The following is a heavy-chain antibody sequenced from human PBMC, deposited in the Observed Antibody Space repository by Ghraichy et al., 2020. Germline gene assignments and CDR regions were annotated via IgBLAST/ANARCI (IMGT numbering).Heavy chain of an antibody. D-gene: IGHD1-14*01. Sequence: SETLSLTCTVSGGSISSYYWSWIRQPPGKGLEWIGYIYYSGSTNYNPSLKSRVTISVDTSKNQFSLKLSSVTAADTAVYYCARDRYKGWFDPWGQGTLVTVSS. J-gene: IGHJ5*02. CDR3: ARDRYKGWFDP. CDR1: GGSISSYY. CDR2: IYYSGST. V-gene: IGHV4-59*01.